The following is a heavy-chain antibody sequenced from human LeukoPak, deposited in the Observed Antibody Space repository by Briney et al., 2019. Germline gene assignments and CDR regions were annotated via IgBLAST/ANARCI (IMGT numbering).Heavy chain of an antibody. D-gene: IGHD2-15*01. CDR3: ARGKGSWGVVVAAKAYNWFDP. V-gene: IGHV4-34*01. CDR2: INHSGST. J-gene: IGHJ5*02. CDR1: GGSFSGYY. Sequence: PSETLSLTCAVYGGSFSGYYWSWIRQPPGKGLGWIGEINHSGSTNYNPSLKSRVTISVDTSKNQFSLKLSSVTAADTAVYYCARGKGSWGVVVAAKAYNWFDPWGQGTLVTVSS.